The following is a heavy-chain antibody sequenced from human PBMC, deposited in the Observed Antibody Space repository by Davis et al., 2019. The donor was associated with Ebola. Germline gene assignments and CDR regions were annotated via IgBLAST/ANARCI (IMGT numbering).Heavy chain of an antibody. CDR3: AHLFAVVGVGVWFDP. CDR2: ISAYNGNT. CDR1: GYTFTSYA. D-gene: IGHD1-26*01. J-gene: IGHJ5*02. V-gene: IGHV1-18*01. Sequence: ASVKVSCKASGYTFTSYAMHWVRQAPGQRLEWMGWISAYNGNTNYAQKLQGRVTMTTDTSTSTAYMELRSLRSDDTAVYYCAHLFAVVGVGVWFDPWGQGTLVTVSS.